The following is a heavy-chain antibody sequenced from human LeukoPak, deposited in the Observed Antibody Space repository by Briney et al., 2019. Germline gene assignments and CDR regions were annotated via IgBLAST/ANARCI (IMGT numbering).Heavy chain of an antibody. V-gene: IGHV5-51*01. J-gene: IGHJ4*02. CDR3: ARLKAVTMVRGPREPPDY. CDR1: GYSFTSYW. Sequence: GESLKISCKGSGYSFTSYWIGWVRQMPGKGLEWMGIIYPGDSDTRYSPSFQGQVTISADKSISTAYLQWSSLKASDTAVYYCARLKAVTMVRGPREPPDYWGQGTLVTVSS. CDR2: IYPGDSDT. D-gene: IGHD3-10*01.